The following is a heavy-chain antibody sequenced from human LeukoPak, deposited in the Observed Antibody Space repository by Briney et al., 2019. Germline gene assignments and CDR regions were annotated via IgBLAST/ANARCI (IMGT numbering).Heavy chain of an antibody. CDR3: ASEGATYYFDY. V-gene: IGHV3-48*04. Sequence: GGSLRLSCAASGFTFSSYSMNWVRQAPGKGLEWVSYISSSSGTIYYADSVKGRFTISRDNAKNSLYLQMNSLRAEDTAVYYCASEGATYYFDYWGQGTLVTVSS. CDR2: ISSSSGTI. CDR1: GFTFSSYS. J-gene: IGHJ4*02. D-gene: IGHD1-26*01.